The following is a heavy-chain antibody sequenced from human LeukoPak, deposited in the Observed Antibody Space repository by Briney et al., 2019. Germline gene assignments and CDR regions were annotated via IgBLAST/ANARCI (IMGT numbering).Heavy chain of an antibody. V-gene: IGHV4-30-2*01. CDR3: ARDSPGYAFDI. CDR1: GGSISSGGYS. Sequence: SETLSLTCAVSGGSISSGGYSWGWIRQPPGKGLEWIGYIYHSGSTYYNPSLKSRVTISVDRSKNQFSLKLSSVTAADTAVYYCARDSPGYAFDIWGQGTMVTVSS. J-gene: IGHJ3*02. CDR2: IYHSGST.